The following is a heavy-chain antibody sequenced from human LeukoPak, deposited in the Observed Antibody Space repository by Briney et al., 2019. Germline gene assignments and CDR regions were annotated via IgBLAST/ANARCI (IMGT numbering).Heavy chain of an antibody. Sequence: GGSLRLSCAASGFTFDGYAMHWVRQAPGKGLEWVSGISWNSGSIGYADSVKGRFTISRDNAKNSLYLQMNSLRAEDTALYYCAKDKEGVVVVAATFLGAFDIWGQGTMVTVSS. V-gene: IGHV3-9*01. D-gene: IGHD2-15*01. CDR3: AKDKEGVVVVAATFLGAFDI. J-gene: IGHJ3*02. CDR2: ISWNSGSI. CDR1: GFTFDGYA.